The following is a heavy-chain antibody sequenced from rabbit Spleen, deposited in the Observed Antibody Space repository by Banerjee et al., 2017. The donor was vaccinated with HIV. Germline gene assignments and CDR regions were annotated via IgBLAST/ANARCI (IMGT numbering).Heavy chain of an antibody. D-gene: IGHD6-1*01. CDR2: IYTDSGHT. CDR1: GFDFSSGYW. Sequence: QSLEESGGGLVKPGASLTLTCKASGFDFSSGYWICWFRQAPGKRPEWIACIYTDSGHTYYANWANGRFTISRTSSTTVTLQMTSLTAADTATYFCARWSAGYDLWGPGTLVTVS. J-gene: IGHJ4*01. CDR3: ARWSAGYDL. V-gene: IGHV1S40*01.